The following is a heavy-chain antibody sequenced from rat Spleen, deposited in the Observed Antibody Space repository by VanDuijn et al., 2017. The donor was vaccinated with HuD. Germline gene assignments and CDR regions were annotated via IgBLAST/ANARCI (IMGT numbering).Heavy chain of an antibody. CDR1: GFTFSSFP. J-gene: IGHJ2*01. Sequence: EVQLVESGGGLVQPGRSMKLSCAASGFTFSSFPMAWVRQAPTKGLEWVATISTSGGSTYYRDSVKGRFTISRDNAKSTLYLQMNSLRSEDTATYYCTRVGTTTGDYWGQGVMVTVSS. D-gene: IGHD1-10*01. CDR2: ISTSGGST. CDR3: TRVGTTTGDY. V-gene: IGHV5-46*01.